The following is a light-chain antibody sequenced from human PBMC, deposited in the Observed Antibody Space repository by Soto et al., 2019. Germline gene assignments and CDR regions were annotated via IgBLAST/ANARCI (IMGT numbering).Light chain of an antibody. V-gene: IGLV2-23*01. CDR3: CSYAGSSTS. J-gene: IGLJ3*02. CDR1: SSDVGSYNL. Sequence: QSVLTQPGSVSGSPGQSITISCTGTSSDVGSYNLVSWYQQHPGKAPKLMIYEGSKRPSGVSNRFSGSKSGNTASLTISGLQAEDEADYYCCSYAGSSTSFGGGTKVTVL. CDR2: EGS.